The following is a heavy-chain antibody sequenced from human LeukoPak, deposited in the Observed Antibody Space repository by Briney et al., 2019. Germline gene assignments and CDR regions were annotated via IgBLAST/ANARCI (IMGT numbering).Heavy chain of an antibody. V-gene: IGHV1-69*13. Sequence: ASVKVSCKASGGTFSSYAINWVRQAPGQGLEWMGGIIPVFCTSNYAQKFQGRVTITADESTRTAYMELSSLGSEDTAVYYCARVTGGRYCSTTSCYMRGWFDPWGQGTLVTVSS. D-gene: IGHD2-2*02. CDR3: ARVTGGRYCSTTSCYMRGWFDP. CDR2: IIPVFCTS. CDR1: GGTFSSYA. J-gene: IGHJ5*02.